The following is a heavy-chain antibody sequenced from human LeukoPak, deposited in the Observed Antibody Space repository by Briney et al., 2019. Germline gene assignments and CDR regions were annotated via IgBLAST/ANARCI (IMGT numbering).Heavy chain of an antibody. CDR1: GFPLSNYG. J-gene: IGHJ2*01. D-gene: IGHD1-26*01. CDR3: ARDADTSAFYWYFDL. CDR2: MWADGSKT. Sequence: PGGSLRLSYTASGFPLSNYGMHWVRQAPGKGLELVALMWADGSKTSYANSVKGRFTISRDISRNTLYLQMNSLRAEDTALYYCARDADTSAFYWYFDLWGRGTLVTVSS. V-gene: IGHV3-33*01.